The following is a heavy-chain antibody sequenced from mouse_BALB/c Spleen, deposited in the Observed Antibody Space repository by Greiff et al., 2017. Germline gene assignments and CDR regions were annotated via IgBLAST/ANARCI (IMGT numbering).Heavy chain of an antibody. CDR2: ISYSGST. CDR1: GYSITSDYA. Sequence: EVRLQESGPGLVKPSQSLSLTCTVTGYSITSDYAWNWIRQFPGNKLEWMGYISYSGSTSYNPSLKSRISITRDTSKNQFFLQLNSVTTEDTATYYCAGGLAWFAYWGQGTLVTVSA. J-gene: IGHJ3*01. CDR3: AGGLAWFAY. V-gene: IGHV3-2*02. D-gene: IGHD6-2*01.